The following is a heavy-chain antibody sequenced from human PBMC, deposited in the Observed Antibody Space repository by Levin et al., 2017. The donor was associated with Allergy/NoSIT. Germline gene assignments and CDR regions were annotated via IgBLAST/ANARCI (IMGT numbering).Heavy chain of an antibody. CDR2: IIGSGSAT. V-gene: IGHV3-23*01. CDR3: AKMEQQLVQGTFQE. Sequence: GGSLRLSCAASGFTSGYFAMSWVRQTPGKGLEWVSSIIGSGSATYYAESVRGRFTISRDESKNTLYLQMNNLRADDTALYYCAKMEQQLVQGTFQEWGQGTVVTFSS. J-gene: IGHJ1*01. D-gene: IGHD1-1*01. CDR1: GFTSGYFA.